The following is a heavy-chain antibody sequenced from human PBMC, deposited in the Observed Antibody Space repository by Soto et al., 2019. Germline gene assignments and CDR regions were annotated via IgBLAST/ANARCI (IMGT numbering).Heavy chain of an antibody. J-gene: IGHJ4*02. D-gene: IGHD3-10*01. CDR3: AKGPGESTDY. CDR1: GFTFSSYG. Sequence: GGSLRLSCAASGFTFSSYGMHWVRQAPGKGLEWVAVISYDGSNKYYADSVKGRFTISRDNSKNTLYLQMNSLRAEDTAVYYCAKGPGESTDYWGQGTLVTVSS. V-gene: IGHV3-30*18. CDR2: ISYDGSNK.